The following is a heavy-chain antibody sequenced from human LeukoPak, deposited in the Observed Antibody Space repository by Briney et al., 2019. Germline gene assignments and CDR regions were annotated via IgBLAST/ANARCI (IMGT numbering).Heavy chain of an antibody. D-gene: IGHD1-1*01. CDR1: GYTFTTYD. Sequence: ASVKVSCKASGYTFTTYDINWVRQATGQGLRRMGWINPNSGNTGYAQKFQGRITITRNTSISTVYMELSSLRSEDTAVYYCARGPPTAQYFQHWGQGTLVTVSS. V-gene: IGHV1-8*03. J-gene: IGHJ1*01. CDR2: INPNSGNT. CDR3: ARGPPTAQYFQH.